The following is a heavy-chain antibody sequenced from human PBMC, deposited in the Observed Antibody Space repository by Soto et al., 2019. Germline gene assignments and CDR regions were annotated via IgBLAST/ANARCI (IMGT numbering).Heavy chain of an antibody. D-gene: IGHD6-19*01. CDR1: GFTFSSYA. J-gene: IGHJ4*02. CDR3: AKAGFSSGWSPSCFGY. V-gene: IGHV3-23*01. Sequence: EVQLLESGGGLVQPGRSLRLSCAASGFTFSSYAMNWVRQAPGKGLEWVSAMSGTGGSTYYADSVKGRFTISRDNSKNTLYPQMNSLRVEDTAVFYCAKAGFSSGWSPSCFGYWGQGTMVTVSS. CDR2: MSGTGGST.